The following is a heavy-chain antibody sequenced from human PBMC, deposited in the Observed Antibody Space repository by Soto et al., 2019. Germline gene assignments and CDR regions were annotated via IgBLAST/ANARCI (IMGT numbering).Heavy chain of an antibody. D-gene: IGHD3-9*01. J-gene: IGHJ4*02. CDR2: IYWDDDK. CDR3: ARRGYYDILTGYYIFDY. Sequence: SGPTLVNPTQTLTLTCTFSGFSLSTSGVGVGWIRQPPGKALEWLALIYWDDDKRYSPSLKSRLTITKDTSKNQVVLTMTNMDPVDTATYYCARRGYYDILTGYYIFDYWGEGTLVTVSS. V-gene: IGHV2-5*02. CDR1: GFSLSTSGVG.